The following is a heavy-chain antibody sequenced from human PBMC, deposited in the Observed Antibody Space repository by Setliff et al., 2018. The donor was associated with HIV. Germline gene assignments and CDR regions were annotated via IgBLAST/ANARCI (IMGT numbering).Heavy chain of an antibody. CDR3: ARDFGGYCSSMSCPGLFDP. CDR2: IIPISGTA. D-gene: IGHD2-2*01. CDR1: GGTFSNYG. V-gene: IGHV1-69*05. J-gene: IGHJ5*02. Sequence: SVKVSCKASGGTFSNYGMSWVRQAPGQGLEWMGGIIPISGTANYAQKFQGRVTITTDESTSTAYMELSGLRFEDTAVYYCARDFGGYCSSMSCPGLFDPWGQGTLVTVSS.